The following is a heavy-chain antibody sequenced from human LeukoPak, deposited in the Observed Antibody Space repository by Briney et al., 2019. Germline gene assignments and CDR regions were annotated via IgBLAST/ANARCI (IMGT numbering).Heavy chain of an antibody. CDR2: ISRGSRTI. Sequence: PGRSLRLSCAASGFTFSDYSMNWVRQAPGKGLEWLSNISRGSRTIYYADSVKGRFTISRDNAKNSLYLQMNSLRAEDTAVYYCARDSYSSSRNDYWGQGTLVTVSS. CDR1: GFTFSDYS. CDR3: ARDSYSSSRNDY. J-gene: IGHJ4*02. D-gene: IGHD6-13*01. V-gene: IGHV3-48*01.